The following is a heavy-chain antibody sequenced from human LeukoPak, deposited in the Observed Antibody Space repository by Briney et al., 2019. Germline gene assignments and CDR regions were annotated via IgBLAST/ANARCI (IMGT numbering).Heavy chain of an antibody. D-gene: IGHD6-13*01. CDR1: GGSISSSNW. V-gene: IGHV4-4*02. CDR2: IYHSGST. Sequence: SGTLSLTCAVSGGSISSSNWWSWVRQSPGKGLEWIGEIYHSGSTNYNPSLKSRVTISLDKPKKQFSLQLSSVTAADTAVYYCARDKAPPFSSNRYYNGMDVWGKGTTVTVSS. J-gene: IGHJ6*04. CDR3: ARDKAPPFSSNRYYNGMDV.